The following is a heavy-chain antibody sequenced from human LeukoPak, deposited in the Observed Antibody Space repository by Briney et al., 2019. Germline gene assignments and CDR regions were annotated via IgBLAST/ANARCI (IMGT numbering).Heavy chain of an antibody. CDR2: ISYDGSNK. Sequence: GGSLRLSCAASGFTFSSYGMHWVRQAPGKGLEWVAVISYDGSNKYYADSVKGRFTISRDNPKNTLYLQMNSLRAEDTAVYYCAKDRNRYCSGGSCPYYFDYWGQGTLVTVSS. CDR3: AKDRNRYCSGGSCPYYFDY. CDR1: GFTFSSYG. D-gene: IGHD2-15*01. J-gene: IGHJ4*02. V-gene: IGHV3-30*18.